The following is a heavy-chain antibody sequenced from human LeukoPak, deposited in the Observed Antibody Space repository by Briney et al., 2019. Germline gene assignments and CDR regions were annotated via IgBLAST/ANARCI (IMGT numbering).Heavy chain of an antibody. CDR1: GFTVSSNY. J-gene: IGHJ4*02. CDR3: ARDKISITMIVGEFDY. CDR2: IYSGGST. Sequence: GGSLRLSCAASGFTVSSNYMSWVRQAPGKGLEWVSVIYSGGSTYYADSVKGRFTISRDNSKNTLYLQMNSLRAEDTAVYYCARDKISITMIVGEFDYWGQGTLVTVSS. D-gene: IGHD3-22*01. V-gene: IGHV3-53*05.